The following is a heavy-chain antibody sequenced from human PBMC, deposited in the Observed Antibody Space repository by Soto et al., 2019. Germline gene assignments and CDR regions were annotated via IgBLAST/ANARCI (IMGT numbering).Heavy chain of an antibody. D-gene: IGHD6-13*01. V-gene: IGHV3-15*01. Sequence: GGSLRLSCTASGFTFSNAWMSWVRQAPGKGLEWVGRIKSKTDGGTTDYAAPVKGRFTISRDDSKNTLYLQMNSLKTEDTAVYYCTTDRAGPFAFDPWGQGTLVTVSS. CDR2: IKSKTDGGTT. CDR1: GFTFSNAW. J-gene: IGHJ5*02. CDR3: TTDRAGPFAFDP.